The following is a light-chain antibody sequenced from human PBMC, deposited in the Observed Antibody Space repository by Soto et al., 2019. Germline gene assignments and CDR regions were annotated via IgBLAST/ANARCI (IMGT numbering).Light chain of an antibody. J-gene: IGKJ3*01. CDR2: AAS. Sequence: DIQMTQSPSSLSASEGDRFTVTCRASQSVNTYLNWYQHKPGKAPKLLIYAASSLQSGVPSRFSGSGSGTEFTLTISSLQPEDSAVYYCQQSSSAPLTFGPGTKVDIK. CDR3: QQSSSAPLT. CDR1: QSVNTY. V-gene: IGKV1-39*01.